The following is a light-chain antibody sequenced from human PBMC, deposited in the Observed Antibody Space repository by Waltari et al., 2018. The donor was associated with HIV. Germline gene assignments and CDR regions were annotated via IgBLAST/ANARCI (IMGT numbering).Light chain of an antibody. CDR1: SCDGGGYNY. V-gene: IGLV2-8*01. CDR3: SSYAGSRGV. CDR2: EVS. Sequence: QSALTQPHSASGSPGQSVTISCTGTSCDGGGYNYVSWYQQHPGKAPKLMIYEVSKRPSGVPDRFSGSKSGNTASLTVSGLQAEDEADYYCSSYAGSRGVFGGGTKLTVL. J-gene: IGLJ3*02.